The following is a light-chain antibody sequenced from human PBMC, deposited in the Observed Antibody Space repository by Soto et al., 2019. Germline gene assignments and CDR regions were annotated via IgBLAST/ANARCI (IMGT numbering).Light chain of an antibody. Sequence: QSVLAQPASVSGSFGQSTTISCSGPNTDLGVYGYVSWYQHQPGKAPNLLIYDVNNRPSGISDRFSGSKSGDTASLSISGLQAEDEADYFCFSKISGFVYGFGTGTKVTVL. CDR3: FSKISGFVYG. CDR2: DVN. J-gene: IGLJ1*01. V-gene: IGLV2-14*01. CDR1: NTDLGVYGY.